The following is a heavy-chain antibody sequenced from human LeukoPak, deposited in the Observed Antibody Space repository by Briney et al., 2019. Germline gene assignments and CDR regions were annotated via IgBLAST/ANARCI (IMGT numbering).Heavy chain of an antibody. J-gene: IGHJ4*02. Sequence: GGSLRLSCAVSGFTFSNFGMSWVRQAPGKGLEWVSSISGSASTTYYADSVKGRFTISRDNSKNTLYLQMNSLRAEDAAVYYCAKEEGYIYGLLDYWGQGILVTVSS. D-gene: IGHD5-18*01. CDR3: AKEEGYIYGLLDY. CDR2: ISGSASTT. V-gene: IGHV3-23*01. CDR1: GFTFSNFG.